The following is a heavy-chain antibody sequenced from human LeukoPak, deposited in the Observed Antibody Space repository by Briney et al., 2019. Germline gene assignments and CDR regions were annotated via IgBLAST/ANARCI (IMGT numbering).Heavy chain of an antibody. CDR1: RFTFSSYG. CDR2: IWYDGSNK. J-gene: IGHJ4*02. CDR3: ARDKFGGSSSLIDY. Sequence: GGSLRLSCAASRFTFSSYGMHWVRQAPGKGLEWVAVIWYDGSNKDYADSVKGRLTISRDNSKNTLYLQMNSLREEDTAVYYCARDKFGGSSSLIDYWGQGTLVTVSS. V-gene: IGHV3-33*01. D-gene: IGHD6-13*01.